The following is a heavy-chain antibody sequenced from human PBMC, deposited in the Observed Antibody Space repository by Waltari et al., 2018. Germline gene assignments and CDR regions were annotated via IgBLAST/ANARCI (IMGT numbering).Heavy chain of an antibody. CDR2: ISSSGSTI. Sequence: EVQLVESGGGLVQPGGSLRLSCAASGFTFSSYEMNWVRQAPGKGLEWVSYISSSGSTIYYADSVKGRFTISRDNAKNSLYLQMKSLRAEDTAVYYCARDLVRGTRGFDYWGQGTLVTVSS. CDR1: GFTFSSYE. V-gene: IGHV3-48*03. D-gene: IGHD1-26*01. J-gene: IGHJ4*02. CDR3: ARDLVRGTRGFDY.